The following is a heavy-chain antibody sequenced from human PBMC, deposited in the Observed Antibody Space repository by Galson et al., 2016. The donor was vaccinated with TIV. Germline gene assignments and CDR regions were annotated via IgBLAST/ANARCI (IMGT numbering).Heavy chain of an antibody. CDR2: IIPVFGTA. J-gene: IGHJ4*02. Sequence: SVKVSCKASGGTFKIHSITWVRQAPGQGLEWMGGIIPVFGTANYAQSFRGRVTITADESTNTAYLQLSSLRADDTAVYYCARGPEYYDFWSGFSGDYFDYWGQGTLVTVSS. CDR3: ARGPEYYDFWSGFSGDYFDY. CDR1: GGTFKIHS. V-gene: IGHV1-69*13. D-gene: IGHD3-3*01.